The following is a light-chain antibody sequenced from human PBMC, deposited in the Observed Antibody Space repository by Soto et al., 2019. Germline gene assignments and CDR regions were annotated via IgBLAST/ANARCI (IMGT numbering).Light chain of an antibody. V-gene: IGKV2-28*01. J-gene: IGKJ3*01. CDR1: QSLLHSNGYNY. CDR2: LGS. CDR3: MPALQNFN. Sequence: DIVMTQSPLSLPVTPGEPASISCRSSQSLLHSNGYNYLDWYLQKPGQSPQLLIYLGSNRASGVPDRFSGSGSGTDFTLKISRVEAEDVGVYYCMPALQNFNSCPETKVDI.